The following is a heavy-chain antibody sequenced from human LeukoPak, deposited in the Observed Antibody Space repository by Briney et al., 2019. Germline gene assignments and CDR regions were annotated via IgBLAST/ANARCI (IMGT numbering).Heavy chain of an antibody. D-gene: IGHD3-10*01. CDR1: GFTVSSNY. CDR3: ARDPMVQAFDI. Sequence: LRLSCAASGFTVSSNYMSWIRQHPGKGLEWIGYIYYSGSTYYNPSLKSRVTISVDTSKNQFSLKLSSVTAADTAVYYCARDPMVQAFDIWGQGTMVTVSS. CDR2: IYYSGST. V-gene: IGHV4-31*02. J-gene: IGHJ3*02.